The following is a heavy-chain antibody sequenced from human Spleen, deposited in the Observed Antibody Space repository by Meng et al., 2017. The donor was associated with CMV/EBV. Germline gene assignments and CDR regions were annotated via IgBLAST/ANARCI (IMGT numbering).Heavy chain of an antibody. Sequence: ASVKVSCKASGYTFISYGISWVRQAPGQGLEWMGWISANSGGTKYAQKFQGRVTMTRDTSITTAYLELSRLRSDDTAVYYCARVVPSPNPHYYGMDVWGQGTTVTVSS. CDR3: ARVVPSPNPHYYGMDV. CDR1: GYTFISYG. D-gene: IGHD2-8*01. CDR2: ISANSGGT. V-gene: IGHV1-2*02. J-gene: IGHJ6*02.